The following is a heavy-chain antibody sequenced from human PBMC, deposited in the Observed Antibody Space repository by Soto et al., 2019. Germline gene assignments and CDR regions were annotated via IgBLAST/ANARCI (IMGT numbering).Heavy chain of an antibody. CDR3: ASLLTHYCSGGSCYDAFDI. Sequence: EVQLVESGGGLVKPGGSLRLSCAASGFTFSSYSMNWVRQAPGKGLEWVSSISSSSSYIYYADSVKGRFTISRDNAKNSLYLQMNSLRAEDTAVYYCASLLTHYCSGGSCYDAFDIWGQGTMVTVSS. J-gene: IGHJ3*02. CDR2: ISSSSSYI. CDR1: GFTFSSYS. D-gene: IGHD2-15*01. V-gene: IGHV3-21*01.